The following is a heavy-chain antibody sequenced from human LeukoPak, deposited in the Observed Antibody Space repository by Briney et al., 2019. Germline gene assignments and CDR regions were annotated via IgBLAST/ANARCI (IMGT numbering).Heavy chain of an antibody. CDR3: AKDQDSYGLDF. CDR2: ISHDGSNK. D-gene: IGHD5-18*01. Sequence: GGSLRLSCAASGFIFSSYGMHWVRQAPGKGLEWVAVISHDGSNKYYADSVKDRFTISRDNSKNTLNLQMNSLRAEDTAVYYCAKDQDSYGLDFWGQGTLVTVSS. J-gene: IGHJ4*02. V-gene: IGHV3-30*18. CDR1: GFIFSSYG.